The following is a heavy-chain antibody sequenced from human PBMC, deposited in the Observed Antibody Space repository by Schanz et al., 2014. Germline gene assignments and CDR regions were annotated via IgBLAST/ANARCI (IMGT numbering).Heavy chain of an antibody. J-gene: IGHJ4*02. D-gene: IGHD6-13*01. Sequence: QVQLVQSGAEAKKPGASVKVSCKASGYTFTSYGISWVRQAPGQGLEWMGWISPYNGNTNYAQKLQGRVTMTADTTTSTVYMELSRLRSEGAGVDYCAGDGVDAAAGGNYWGQGTLVTVSS. V-gene: IGHV1-18*01. CDR1: GYTFTSYG. CDR2: ISPYNGNT. CDR3: AGDGVDAAAGGNY.